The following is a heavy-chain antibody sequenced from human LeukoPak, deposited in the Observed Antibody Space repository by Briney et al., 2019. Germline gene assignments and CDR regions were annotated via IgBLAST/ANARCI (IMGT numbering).Heavy chain of an antibody. Sequence: SVKVSCKASGGTFSSYAISWVRQAPGQGLEWMGGIIPIFGTANYAQKFQGRVTITADESTSTAYMELSSLRSEDTAVYYCARAGYYYDSSGYLGPYNWFDPWGQGTLATVSS. CDR1: GGTFSSYA. J-gene: IGHJ5*02. CDR3: ARAGYYYDSSGYLGPYNWFDP. D-gene: IGHD3-22*01. V-gene: IGHV1-69*01. CDR2: IIPIFGTA.